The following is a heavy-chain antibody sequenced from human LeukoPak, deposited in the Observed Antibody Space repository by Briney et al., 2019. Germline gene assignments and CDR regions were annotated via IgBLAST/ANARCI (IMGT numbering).Heavy chain of an antibody. D-gene: IGHD6-6*01. CDR1: GFNFSSYW. Sequence: GSLRLSCAASGFNFSSYWMTWVRPAPGKGLEGVASMKEDGSEKYYVDSVRGRFTISRDNAENSLYLQMNSLRTDDTGVYYCARDRGAARPNDYWGQGTLVAVSS. J-gene: IGHJ4*02. V-gene: IGHV3-7*03. CDR3: ARDRGAARPNDY. CDR2: MKEDGSEK.